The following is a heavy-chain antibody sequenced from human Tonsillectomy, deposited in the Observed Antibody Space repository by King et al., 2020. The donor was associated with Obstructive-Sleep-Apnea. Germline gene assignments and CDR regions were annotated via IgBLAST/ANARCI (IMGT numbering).Heavy chain of an antibody. J-gene: IGHJ3*02. V-gene: IGHV4-59*01. CDR2: IYYSGST. CDR3: AREYSYGAFDI. Sequence: QLQESGPGLVKPSETLSLTCTVSGGSISSYYWSWIRQPPGKGLEWIGYIYYSGSTNYNPSLKSRVTISVDTSKNQFSLKLGSVTAADTAVYYCAREYSYGAFDIWGQGTMVTVSS. CDR1: GGSISSYY. D-gene: IGHD5-18*01.